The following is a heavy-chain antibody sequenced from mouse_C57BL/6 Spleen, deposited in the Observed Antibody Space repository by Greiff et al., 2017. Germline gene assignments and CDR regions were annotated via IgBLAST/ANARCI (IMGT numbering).Heavy chain of an antibody. CDR2: LSSGSSTI. J-gene: IGHJ4*01. Sequence: DVKLQESGGGLVKPGGSLKLSCASSGFTFSDYGMHWVRQAPEKGLEWVAYLSSGSSTIYYAATVKGRFTLSRDNAKNTLFLQMTSLRTEDTAMYYCARIYDGYYGAMDYWGQGTSVTVSS. V-gene: IGHV5-17*01. CDR1: GFTFSDYG. CDR3: ARIYDGYYGAMDY. D-gene: IGHD2-3*01.